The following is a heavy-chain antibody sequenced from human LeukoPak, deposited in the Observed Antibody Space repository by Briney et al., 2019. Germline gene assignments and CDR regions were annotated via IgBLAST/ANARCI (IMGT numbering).Heavy chain of an antibody. J-gene: IGHJ1*01. CDR1: GYTLTELS. Sequence: ASVKVSCKVSGYTLTELSMHWVRQAPGKGLEWMGGFDPEDGETIYAQKFQGRVTMTEDTSTDTAYMELSSLRSEDTAVYYCATGGLVGATSDSRGDQEYFQHWGQGTLVIVSS. CDR2: FDPEDGET. CDR3: ATGGLVGATSDSRGDQEYFQH. V-gene: IGHV1-24*01. D-gene: IGHD1-26*01.